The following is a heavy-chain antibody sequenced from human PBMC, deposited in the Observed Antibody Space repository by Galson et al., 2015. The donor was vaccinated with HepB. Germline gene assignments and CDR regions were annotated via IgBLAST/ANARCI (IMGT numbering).Heavy chain of an antibody. V-gene: IGHV3-15*07. CDR1: GFTFSNAW. Sequence: SLRLSCAASGFTFSNAWMNWVRQAPGKGLEWVGRIKNKTDGGTTDYAAPGKGRFTISRDESKSTLYLKMNSLKQEDTLVYYCTTHRVPAAIVLGWYFDLWGRGTLVTVSS. J-gene: IGHJ2*01. CDR3: TTHRVPAAIVLGWYFDL. CDR2: IKNKTDGGTT. D-gene: IGHD2-2*01.